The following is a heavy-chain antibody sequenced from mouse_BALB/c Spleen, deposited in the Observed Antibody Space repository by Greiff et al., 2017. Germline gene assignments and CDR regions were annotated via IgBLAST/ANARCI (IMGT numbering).Heavy chain of an antibody. J-gene: IGHJ3*01. CDR2: ISYSGST. Sequence: EVQLQQSGPGLVKPSQSLSLTCTVTGYSITSDYAWNWIRQFPGNKLEWMGYISYSGSTSYNPSLKSRISITRDTSKNQFFLQLNSVTTEDTATYYCAREGGGYDGETFAYWGQGTLVTVSA. CDR3: AREGGGYDGETFAY. D-gene: IGHD2-2*01. V-gene: IGHV3-2*02. CDR1: GYSITSDYA.